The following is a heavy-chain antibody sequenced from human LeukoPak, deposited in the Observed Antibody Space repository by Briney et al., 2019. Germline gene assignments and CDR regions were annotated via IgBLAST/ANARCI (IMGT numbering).Heavy chain of an antibody. D-gene: IGHD5-24*01. Sequence: PGGSLRLSCAASGFTFSSYGMHWVRQAPGKGLEWVAVIWYDGSNKYYADSVKGRFTISRDNSKNTLYLQMNSLRAEDTAVYYCARALMATGFDYWGQGTPVTVSS. CDR1: GFTFSSYG. J-gene: IGHJ4*02. V-gene: IGHV3-33*01. CDR2: IWYDGSNK. CDR3: ARALMATGFDY.